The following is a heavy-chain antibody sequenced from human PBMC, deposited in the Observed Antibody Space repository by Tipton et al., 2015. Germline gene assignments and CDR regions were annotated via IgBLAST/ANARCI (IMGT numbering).Heavy chain of an antibody. J-gene: IGHJ6*02. CDR2: IYYTGST. CDR1: SDSISKYY. V-gene: IGHV4-59*01. CDR3: ARFRYYGSESERGYFHGLDV. Sequence: TLSLTCTVSSDSISKYYWSWIRQPPGKGLECIGYIYYTGSTHYNPSLKSRVTISVDTSKSQFFLKLSSVTAGDTAVYYCARFRYYGSESERGYFHGLDVWGQGTTVTVSS. D-gene: IGHD3-10*01.